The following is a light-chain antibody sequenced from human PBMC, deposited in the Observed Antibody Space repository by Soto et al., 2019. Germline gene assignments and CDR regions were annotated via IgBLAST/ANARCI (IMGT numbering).Light chain of an antibody. CDR1: QSVGTY. Sequence: EIVLTQSPATLSLSPGERATLSCRASQSVGTYLAWYQQKPGQAPRLLMYDASNRAPGIPARFSGGGSGTDFTLTISSLEPEDFAVYYCQGRSNWAWTFGQGTKVEIK. V-gene: IGKV3-11*01. CDR2: DAS. J-gene: IGKJ1*01. CDR3: QGRSNWAWT.